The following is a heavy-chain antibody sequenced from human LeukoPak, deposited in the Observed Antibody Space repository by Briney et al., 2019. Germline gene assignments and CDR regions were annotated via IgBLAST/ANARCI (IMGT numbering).Heavy chain of an antibody. CDR2: IKQDGTEK. Sequence: PGGSLRLSCAASGFTFTDYWMNWVRQAPGKGLEWVANIKQDGTEKYYVDSVKGRFTISRDNAKNSLYLQMNSLRAEDTALYYCATDLNRYCSSTSCYQIGEMDVWGKGTTVTVSS. V-gene: IGHV3-7*03. J-gene: IGHJ6*04. CDR3: ATDLNRYCSSTSCYQIGEMDV. D-gene: IGHD2-2*01. CDR1: GFTFTDYW.